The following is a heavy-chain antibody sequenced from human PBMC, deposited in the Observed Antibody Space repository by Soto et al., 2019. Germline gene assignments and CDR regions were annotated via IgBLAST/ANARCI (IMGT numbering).Heavy chain of an antibody. Sequence: ASVKVSCKASGGTFSSYAISWVRQAPGQGLEWMGGITPIFGTANYAQKFQGRVTITADESTSTAYMELSSLRSEDTAVYYCARDQTGRNYDFWSGYYYYYYGMDVWGQGTTVTVSS. J-gene: IGHJ6*02. CDR2: ITPIFGTA. D-gene: IGHD3-3*01. CDR1: GGTFSSYA. CDR3: ARDQTGRNYDFWSGYYYYYYGMDV. V-gene: IGHV1-69*13.